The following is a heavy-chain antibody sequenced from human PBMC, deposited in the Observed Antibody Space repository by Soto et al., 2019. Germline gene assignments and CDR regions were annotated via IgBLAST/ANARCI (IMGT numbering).Heavy chain of an antibody. J-gene: IGHJ4*02. CDR2: ISYSGST. CDR1: GGSISSGNYY. Sequence: QVQLQESGPGLVKPSQTLSLTCTVSGGSISSGNYYWSWIRQPPGKGLEWIGFISYSGSTYYNASLKSRATKTVDPSRNQRSLTLNAVPAADTAVYYCAPLGTSATRLYYFDYWGQGTLVTVSS. D-gene: IGHD1-7*01. V-gene: IGHV4-30-4*01. CDR3: APLGTSATRLYYFDY.